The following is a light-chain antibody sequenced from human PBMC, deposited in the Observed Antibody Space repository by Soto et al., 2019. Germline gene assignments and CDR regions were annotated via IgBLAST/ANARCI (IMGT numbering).Light chain of an antibody. Sequence: QSVLTQPPSVSGAPGQRVTISCTGSSSDIGAHYDVHWYQQLPGTAPKLLIYGNNNRPSGVPDRFSGSKSGTSASLAITGLQAEDEADYYCSSYTTGSLVVFGGGTKLTVL. J-gene: IGLJ2*01. CDR2: GNN. CDR3: SSYTTGSLVV. V-gene: IGLV1-40*01. CDR1: SSDIGAHYD.